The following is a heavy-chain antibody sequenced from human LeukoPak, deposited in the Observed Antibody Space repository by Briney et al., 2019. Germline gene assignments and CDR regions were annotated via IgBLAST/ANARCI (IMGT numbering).Heavy chain of an antibody. CDR3: AKGTPYYDFWSGYYDY. CDR1: GFTFSSYA. Sequence: PGGSLRLSCAASGFTFSSYALSWARQAPGKGLEWVSAISTSGASTYYPDSVKGRFTISRDNSKNILYLQMNSLRAEDTAVYYCAKGTPYYDFWSGYYDYWGQGTLVTVSS. V-gene: IGHV3-23*01. CDR2: ISTSGAST. D-gene: IGHD3-3*01. J-gene: IGHJ4*02.